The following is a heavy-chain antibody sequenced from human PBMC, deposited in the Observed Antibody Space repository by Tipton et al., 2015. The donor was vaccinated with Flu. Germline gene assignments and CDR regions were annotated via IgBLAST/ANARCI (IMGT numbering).Heavy chain of an antibody. Sequence: SLRLSCAASGFTFSSYEMNWVRQAPGKGLEWVSYISSSGSTIYYADSVKGRFTISRDSAKNSLYLQMNSLRAEDTAVYYCARGAYGDDTYGMDVWGQGTTVTVSS. CDR2: ISSSGSTI. CDR3: ARGAYGDDTYGMDV. CDR1: GFTFSSYE. J-gene: IGHJ6*02. D-gene: IGHD4-17*01. V-gene: IGHV3-48*03.